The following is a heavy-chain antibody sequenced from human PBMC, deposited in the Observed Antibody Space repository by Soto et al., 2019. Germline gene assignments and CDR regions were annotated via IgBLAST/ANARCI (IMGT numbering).Heavy chain of an antibody. CDR2: IYYSGST. J-gene: IGHJ4*02. CDR1: GGSISSYY. CDR3: ARLIYGDYEIGLFDY. Sequence: SETLSLTCTVSGGSISSYYWSWIRQPPGKGLEWIGYIYYSGSTNYNPSLKSRVTISVDTSKNQFSLKLSSVTAADTAVYYCARLIYGDYEIGLFDYWGQGTLVTVSS. V-gene: IGHV4-59*08. D-gene: IGHD4-17*01.